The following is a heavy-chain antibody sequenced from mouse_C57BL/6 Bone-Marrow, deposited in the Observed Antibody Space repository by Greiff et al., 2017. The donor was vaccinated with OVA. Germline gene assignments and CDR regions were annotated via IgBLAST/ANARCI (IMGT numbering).Heavy chain of an antibody. CDR2: ILPGSGST. CDR1: GYTFTGYG. J-gene: IGHJ4*01. Sequence: VQLQQSGAELMKPGASVKLSCKATGYTFTGYGIEWVKQRPGHGLEWLGEILPGSGSTNYTEKIKGKATFTADTSSNTAYMQLSSLTTEESAIYYCAREGLLTNYYAMDYWGQGTSVTVSS. D-gene: IGHD2-3*01. CDR3: AREGLLTNYYAMDY. V-gene: IGHV1-9*01.